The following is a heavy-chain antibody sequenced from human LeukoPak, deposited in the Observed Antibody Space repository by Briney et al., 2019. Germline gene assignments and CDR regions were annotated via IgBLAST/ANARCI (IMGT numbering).Heavy chain of an antibody. J-gene: IGHJ3*02. CDR2: INSDGSST. CDR3: ARVWGSDAFDI. V-gene: IGHV3-74*01. CDR1: GFTFSHYW. D-gene: IGHD3-16*01. Sequence: PGVSLRLSCAASGFTFSHYWMQWVRQAPGKGLVWVSRINSDGSSTTYADSVKGRFTISRDNAKNTLYLQMNSLRAEDTAEYYCARVWGSDAFDIWGQGTMVTVSS.